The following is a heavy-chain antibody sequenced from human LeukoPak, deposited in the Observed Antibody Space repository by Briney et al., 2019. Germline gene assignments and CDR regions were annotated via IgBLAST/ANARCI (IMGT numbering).Heavy chain of an antibody. CDR1: GYTFTGYY. CDR3: ARVSGGYYDSSGYYSLGY. D-gene: IGHD3-22*01. Sequence: ASVKVSCKASGYTFTGYYMHWVRQAPGQGLEWMGLINPNSGGTNYAQKFQGRVTMTRDTSISTAYMELSRLRSDDTAVYYCARVSGGYYDSSGYYSLGYWGQGTLVTVSS. CDR2: INPNSGGT. J-gene: IGHJ4*02. V-gene: IGHV1-2*06.